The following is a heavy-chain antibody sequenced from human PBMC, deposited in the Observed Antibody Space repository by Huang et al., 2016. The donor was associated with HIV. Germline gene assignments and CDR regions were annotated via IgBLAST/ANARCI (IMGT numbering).Heavy chain of an antibody. CDR2: IYHSGTT. CDR3: AAHGRIVGIPAAPLRFDP. J-gene: IGHJ5*02. CDR1: GGSISSSSYY. Sequence: QLQLQESGPGLVKPSETLSLTCTVSGGSISSSSYYWGWIRQPPGKGLEWIGSIYHSGTTYYNPSRKSRVTISVETSRTQFSRKLSSVTAADTAVYYCAAHGRIVGIPAAPLRFDPWGQGTLVTVSS. D-gene: IGHD6-13*01. V-gene: IGHV4-39*01.